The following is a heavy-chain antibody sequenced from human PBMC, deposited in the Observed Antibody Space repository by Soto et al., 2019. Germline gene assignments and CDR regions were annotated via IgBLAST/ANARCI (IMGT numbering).Heavy chain of an antibody. V-gene: IGHV3-23*01. CDR3: AKDSWVHDY. CDR1: GFTFSSYA. Sequence: HPGGSLRLSCAASGFTFSSYAMIFFCQAPGKGLEWVSAISGSGGSTYYADSVKGRFTISRDNSKNTLYLQMNSLRAEDTAVYYCAKDSWVHDYWGQGTLVTVSS. CDR2: ISGSGGST. D-gene: IGHD3-10*01. J-gene: IGHJ4*02.